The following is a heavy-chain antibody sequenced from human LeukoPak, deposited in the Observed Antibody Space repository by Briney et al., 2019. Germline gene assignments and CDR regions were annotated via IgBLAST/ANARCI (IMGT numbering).Heavy chain of an antibody. D-gene: IGHD1-26*01. CDR1: GFTFSNYA. CDR3: AKSEAEQFHPYFDY. Sequence: GGSLRLSCAASGFTFSNYARTWVRQAPGKGLEWVSTISGSGGSAYYADSVKGRFTISRDNSNNTLYLQMYTLRAEATAVYYCAKSEAEQFHPYFDYWGQGTLVTVSS. CDR2: ISGSGGSA. J-gene: IGHJ4*02. V-gene: IGHV3-23*01.